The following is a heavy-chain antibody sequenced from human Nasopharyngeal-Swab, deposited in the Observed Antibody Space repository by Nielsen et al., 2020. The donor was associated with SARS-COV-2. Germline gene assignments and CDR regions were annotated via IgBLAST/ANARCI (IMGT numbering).Heavy chain of an antibody. V-gene: IGHV3-74*01. D-gene: IGHD3-16*01. Sequence: ESLKISCAASGFTFSRYWMHWVRQVPGKGLVWVSRIINDETTTRYADSVKGRFTISRDNAKNTLYLQMNSLRAEDTAVYFCATGGRSAFEIWGQGTMVTVSS. CDR1: GFTFSRYW. J-gene: IGHJ3*02. CDR2: IINDETTT. CDR3: ATGGRSAFEI.